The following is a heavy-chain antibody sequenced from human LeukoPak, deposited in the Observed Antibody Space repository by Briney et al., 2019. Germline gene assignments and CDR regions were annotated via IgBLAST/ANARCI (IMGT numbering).Heavy chain of an antibody. Sequence: SETLSLTCTVSDYSISSGYFWTWIRPPPGKGLEWIGIIFHTGSSYYNPSLKSPVARSVDTSKNQFSLELSSVTAADTAVYYCARDLGLTISDNWFDPWGQGTLVTVSS. CDR2: IFHTGSS. D-gene: IGHD3-3*01. CDR3: ARDLGLTISDNWFDP. V-gene: IGHV4-38-2*02. CDR1: DYSISSGYF. J-gene: IGHJ5*02.